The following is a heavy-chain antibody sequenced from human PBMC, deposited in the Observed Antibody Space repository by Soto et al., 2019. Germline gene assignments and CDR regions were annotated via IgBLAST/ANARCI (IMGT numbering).Heavy chain of an antibody. Sequence: ASVKVSCKASGYTFTSYGISWVRQAPGQGLEWMGWISAYNGNTNYAQKLQGRVTMTTDTSTSTAYMELRSLRSDDTAVYYCARSGVRFLEWLPHDAFDIWVQGTMVTVSS. J-gene: IGHJ3*02. CDR3: ARSGVRFLEWLPHDAFDI. V-gene: IGHV1-18*01. CDR1: GYTFTSYG. CDR2: ISAYNGNT. D-gene: IGHD3-3*01.